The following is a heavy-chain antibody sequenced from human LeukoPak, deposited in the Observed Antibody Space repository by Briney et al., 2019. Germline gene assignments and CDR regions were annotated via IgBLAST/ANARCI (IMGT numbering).Heavy chain of an antibody. CDR2: ISHDGNNK. V-gene: IGHV3-30*03. D-gene: IGHD2-2*01. CDR1: GITFSSYG. CDR3: ARGCSSTSCYSRH. J-gene: IGHJ4*02. Sequence: PGGSLRLSCAASGITFSSYGMYWVRQAPGKGLEWVAVISHDGNNKYYADSVKGRFTISRDNSKNTLYLQMNSLRAEDTAVYYCARGCSSTSCYSRHWGQGTLVTVSS.